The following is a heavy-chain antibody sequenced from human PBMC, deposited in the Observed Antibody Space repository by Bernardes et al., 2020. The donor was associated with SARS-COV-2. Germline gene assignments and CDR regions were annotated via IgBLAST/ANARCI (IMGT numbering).Heavy chain of an antibody. CDR1: GGSFSGYY. CDR2: INHSGST. D-gene: IGHD5-12*01. V-gene: IGHV4-34*01. CDR3: AREPGWGGRGYSAFDY. Sequence: SETLSLTCAVYGGSFSGYYWSWIRQPPGKGLEWIGEINHSGSTNYNPSLKSRVTISVDTSKNQFSLKLSSVTAADTAVYYCAREPGWGGRGYSAFDYWGQGTLVTVSS. J-gene: IGHJ4*02.